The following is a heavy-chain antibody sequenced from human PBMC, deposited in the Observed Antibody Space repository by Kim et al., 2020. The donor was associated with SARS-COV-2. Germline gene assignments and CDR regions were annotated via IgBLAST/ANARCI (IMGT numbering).Heavy chain of an antibody. CDR2: IYPGDSDT. CDR3: ARSQSSSIGYCSSTSCYFAS. CDR1: GYSFTSYW. Sequence: GASLQISCKGSGYSFTSYWIGWVRQMPGKGLEWMGIIYPGDSDTRYSPSFQGQVTISADKSISTAYLQWSSLKASDTAMYYCARSQSSSIGYCSSTSCYFASWGQGTLVTVSS. J-gene: IGHJ5*02. V-gene: IGHV5-51*01. D-gene: IGHD2-2*01.